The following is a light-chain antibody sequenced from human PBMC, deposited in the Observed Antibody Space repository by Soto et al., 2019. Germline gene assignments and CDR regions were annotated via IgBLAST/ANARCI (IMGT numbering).Light chain of an antibody. CDR3: QSYDSDLSVV. V-gene: IGLV1-40*01. J-gene: IGLJ2*01. CDR2: ENN. CDR1: SSNIGAGHG. Sequence: QSVLTQPPSVSGAPGQRVTISCNGTSSNIGAGHGVQWYQQPPGTAPKLLIYENNFRPSGVSVRFSGSKSGASASLAITGLQAEDEGDYYCQSYDSDLSVVFGGGTKVTVL.